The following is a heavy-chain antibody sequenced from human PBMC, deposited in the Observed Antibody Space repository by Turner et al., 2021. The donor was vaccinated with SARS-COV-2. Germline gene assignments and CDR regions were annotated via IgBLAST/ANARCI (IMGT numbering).Heavy chain of an antibody. J-gene: IGHJ4*02. CDR2: ISAYNGDT. V-gene: IGHV1-18*04. D-gene: IGHD6-19*01. CDR1: GYTFTSYG. CDR3: ARVAPSDTSSGRCEYLDY. Sequence: QVQLVQSGADVKKPGASVKVSCKASGYTFTSYGISWVRQAPGHGFEWMGVISAYNGDTNYAQKLHGRVNMTTDTSTSTDYMERRSLRSDDTAVYYCARVAPSDTSSGRCEYLDYWGQGTLVTVSS.